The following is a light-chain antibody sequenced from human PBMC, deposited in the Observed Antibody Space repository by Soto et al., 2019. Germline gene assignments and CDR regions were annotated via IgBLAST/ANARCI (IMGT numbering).Light chain of an antibody. J-gene: IGKJ5*01. CDR2: EAS. CDR1: QSISNW. CDR3: XXXXSDFSIT. Sequence: DIQMTQSPSTLSASVGVRVTITCRASQSISNWLAWYQQRPGKAPKLLIYEASSLKSGVPSRFSGSGSGTQFTLTISSLQPDDXXTYXXXXXXSDFSITFGQGTRLEI. V-gene: IGKV1-5*03.